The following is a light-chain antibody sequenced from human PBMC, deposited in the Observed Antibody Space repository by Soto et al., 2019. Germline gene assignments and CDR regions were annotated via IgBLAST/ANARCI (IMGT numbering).Light chain of an antibody. CDR1: QSVSSY. J-gene: IGKJ4*01. Sequence: EIVLTQSPATLSLSPGERATLSCRASQSVSSYLAWYQQKPGQAPRLLIYDASNRATGIPARFSGSGSGTDFTLTISSLDPEDFAVYYCQQRSNWLTFGGGTTVEIK. V-gene: IGKV3-11*01. CDR3: QQRSNWLT. CDR2: DAS.